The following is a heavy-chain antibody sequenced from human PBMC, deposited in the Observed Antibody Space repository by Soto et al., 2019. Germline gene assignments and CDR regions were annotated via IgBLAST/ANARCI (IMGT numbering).Heavy chain of an antibody. CDR3: AREVAADGTFREDVFDI. CDR2: IIPIFTTT. CDR1: GGTFSNHA. J-gene: IGHJ3*02. V-gene: IGHV1-69*12. Sequence: QVHLVQSGAEVKKPGSSVKVSCKASGGTFSNHAINWVRQAPGQGLEWMGRIIPIFTTTNYEQKFQGRVTITADXAXIXXYMELSSLKHDDTAVYYCAREVAADGTFREDVFDIWGQGTLVTVSS. D-gene: IGHD6-13*01.